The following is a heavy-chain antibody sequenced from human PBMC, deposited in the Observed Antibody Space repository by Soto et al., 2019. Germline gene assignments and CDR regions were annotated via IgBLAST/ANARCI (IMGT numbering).Heavy chain of an antibody. CDR2: IYNGGST. D-gene: IGHD7-27*01. Sequence: QVQLQESGPGLVKPSQTLSLTCTVSGDSISNVNYCWSWIRQPPDKGLEWIGHIYNGGSTYSNPSLRXGXTXSXXTSKNQFSLKRSSVSAADTAVYYCAKGPSGDKVDYWGQGTLVTVSS. CDR1: GDSISNVNYC. CDR3: AKGPSGDKVDY. V-gene: IGHV4-30-4*01. J-gene: IGHJ4*02.